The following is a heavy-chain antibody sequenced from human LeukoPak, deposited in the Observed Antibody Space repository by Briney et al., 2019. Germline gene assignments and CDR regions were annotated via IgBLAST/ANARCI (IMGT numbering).Heavy chain of an antibody. J-gene: IGHJ4*02. V-gene: IGHV3-23*01. CDR2: ISGSGGNT. CDR1: GFTFSSYA. CDR3: AKDLNDYGGALDY. Sequence: GGSLRLSCAASGFTFSSYAMSWVRQAPGKGLERVSAISGSGGNTYYADSVKGRFTISRDNAKNSLSLQMNSLRAEDSAIYYCAKDLNDYGGALDYWGQGTLVTVSS. D-gene: IGHD4/OR15-4a*01.